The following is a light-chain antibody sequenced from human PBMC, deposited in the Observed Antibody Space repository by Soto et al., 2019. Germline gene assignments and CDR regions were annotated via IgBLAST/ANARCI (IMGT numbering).Light chain of an antibody. CDR2: DAS. Sequence: AIQLTQSPSSLSASVGDRVTITCRASQGISNFLAWYQQKPGKAPKLLIYDASSLESGVPSRFSGSGSGTEFTLTISRLEPEDFVLYYCQHFRAFGQGTRLEIK. J-gene: IGKJ5*01. CDR1: QGISNF. V-gene: IGKV1-13*02. CDR3: QHFRA.